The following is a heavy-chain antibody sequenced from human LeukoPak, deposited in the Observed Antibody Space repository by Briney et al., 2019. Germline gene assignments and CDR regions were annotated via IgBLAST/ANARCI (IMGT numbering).Heavy chain of an antibody. CDR1: GGSISSSTYY. D-gene: IGHD6-6*01. J-gene: IGHJ4*02. V-gene: IGHV4-39*01. CDR2: INYSGNT. Sequence: KPSETLSLTCTVSGGSISSSTYYWCWIRHPPGKGLEWVGSINYSGNTYYNPSLKSRVTISVDTSNNQSSLRLSSVTAADTAVYYCASPSISSSTYDYWGQGTLVTVSS. CDR3: ASPSISSSTYDY.